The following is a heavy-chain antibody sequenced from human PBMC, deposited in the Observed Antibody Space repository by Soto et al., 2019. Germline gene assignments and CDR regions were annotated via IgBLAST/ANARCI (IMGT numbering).Heavy chain of an antibody. CDR2: IYYSGST. CDR1: GGSISSYY. D-gene: IGHD6-13*01. J-gene: IGHJ3*02. V-gene: IGHV4-59*08. CDR3: ARRYSSAFDI. Sequence: QVQLQESGPGLVKPSETLSLTCTVSGGSISSYYWSWIRQPPGKGLEWIGYIYYSGSTNYNPSLKRRVTISLDTSKNQFSLKLSSVTAADTAVYYCARRYSSAFDIWGQGTMVTVSS.